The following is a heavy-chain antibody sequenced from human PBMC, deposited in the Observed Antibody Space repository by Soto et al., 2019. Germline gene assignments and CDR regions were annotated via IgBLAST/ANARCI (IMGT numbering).Heavy chain of an antibody. CDR2: ISYDGSNK. CDR3: AGYSYGSSGPFDY. V-gene: IGHV3-30*03. CDR1: GFTFSSYG. J-gene: IGHJ4*02. D-gene: IGHD5-18*01. Sequence: GGSLRLSCAASGFTFSSYGMHWVRQAPGKGLDWVAVISYDGSNKYYADPVKGRFTISRDNSENTLYLLMNSLRAEDTAVYYCAGYSYGSSGPFDYWGQGTLVTVSS.